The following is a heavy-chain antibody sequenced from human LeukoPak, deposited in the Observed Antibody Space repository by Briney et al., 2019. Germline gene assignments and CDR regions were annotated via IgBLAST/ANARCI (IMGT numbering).Heavy chain of an antibody. Sequence: ASVKVSCKASGYTLTRYFIHWVRQAPGQGLEWLGIVNPNGGRTAYAQNFQGRVSMTRDTSTTTVYMELSSLRSDDTAVYYCARDMSTAVTPISYAFDVWGQGTMVTVSS. V-gene: IGHV1-46*01. CDR1: GYTLTRYF. J-gene: IGHJ3*01. CDR2: VNPNGGRT. CDR3: ARDMSTAVTPISYAFDV. D-gene: IGHD4-23*01.